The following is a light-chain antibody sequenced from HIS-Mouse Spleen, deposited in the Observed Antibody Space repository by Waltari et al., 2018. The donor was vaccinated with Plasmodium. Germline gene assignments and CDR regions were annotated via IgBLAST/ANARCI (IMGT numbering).Light chain of an antibody. V-gene: IGLV2-11*01. CDR1: SSAGGGYNY. Sequence: QSALTQPRSVSGSPGQSVTISCTGTSSAGGGYNYVPWYQQHPGKAPKLMIYDVSKQPSGVPDRFSGSKSGNTASLTISGLQAEDEADYYCCSYAGSYTLVFGGGTKLTVL. J-gene: IGLJ2*01. CDR2: DVS. CDR3: CSYAGSYTLV.